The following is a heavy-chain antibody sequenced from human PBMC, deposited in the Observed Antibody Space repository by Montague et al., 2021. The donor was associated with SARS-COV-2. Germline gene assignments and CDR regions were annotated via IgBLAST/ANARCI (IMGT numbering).Heavy chain of an antibody. V-gene: IGHV4-31*03. CDR2: IYSSGTT. CDR1: GGSIRSSANY. D-gene: IGHD1-20*01. Sequence: TLSLTCTVSGGSIRSSANYWSWIRQHPGKGLEWIGYIYSSGTTSYNPSLRSRVTISVDTSKKQFSLNLSSVTAADTAVYYCARCMYGLTDTNDAFGIWGQGAMVSVSS. J-gene: IGHJ3*02. CDR3: ARCMYGLTDTNDAFGI.